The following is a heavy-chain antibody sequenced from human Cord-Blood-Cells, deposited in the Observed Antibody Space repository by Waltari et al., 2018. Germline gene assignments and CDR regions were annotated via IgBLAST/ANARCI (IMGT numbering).Heavy chain of an antibody. V-gene: IGHV4-34*01. CDR1: GGSFSGYY. CDR2: MNPSVST. Sequence: QWQLQQWRAGLCKPSEALSLTGAVDGGSFSGYYWSWIRQPPGKGLEWIAEMNPSVSTNFDPSPRSRFTISVDTSKKHLSLKLSVGTAADTVVYYCASLVDPVDVKSGDYWGPGTLVTVSS. D-gene: IGHD2-8*02. J-gene: IGHJ4*02. CDR3: ASLVDPVDVKSGDY.